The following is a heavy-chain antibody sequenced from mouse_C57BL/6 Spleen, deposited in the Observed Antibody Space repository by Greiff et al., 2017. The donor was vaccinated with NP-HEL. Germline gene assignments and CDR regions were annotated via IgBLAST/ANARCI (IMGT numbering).Heavy chain of an antibody. CDR3: ARGGGDYAMDY. CDR2: ISAGGRYT. CDR1: GFTFSSYA. V-gene: IGHV5-4*01. Sequence: EVQGVESGGGLVKPGGSLKLSCAASGFTFSSYAMSWVRQTPEKRLEWVATISAGGRYTYYPDTVQGRFTISRDNAKNHLYLQMSHLKSEDTAMYYWARGGGDYAMDYWGQGTSVTVSS. J-gene: IGHJ4*01.